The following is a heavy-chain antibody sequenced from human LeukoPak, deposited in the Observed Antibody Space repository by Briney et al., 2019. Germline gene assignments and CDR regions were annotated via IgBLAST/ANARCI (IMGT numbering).Heavy chain of an antibody. J-gene: IGHJ4*02. Sequence: GGSLRLSCAASGFTFSSYAMHWVRQAPGKGLEWVAVISYDGSNKYYADPVKGRFTISRDNSKHTVSLQMNSLRAEDTAVYYCAGDGWHGLFTYWGQGTLVTVSS. CDR2: ISYDGSNK. CDR3: AGDGWHGLFTY. CDR1: GFTFSSYA. V-gene: IGHV3-30*04. D-gene: IGHD5-24*01.